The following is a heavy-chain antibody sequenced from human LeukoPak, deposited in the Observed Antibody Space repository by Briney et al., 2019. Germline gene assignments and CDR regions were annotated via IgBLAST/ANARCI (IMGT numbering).Heavy chain of an antibody. CDR3: AKAPSITMIVVVSPFDY. Sequence: TGGSLRLSCAASGFTFSDYYMSWVRQAPGKGLEWVSAISGSGGSTYYADSVKGRFTISRDNSKNTLYLQMNSLRAEDTAVYYCAKAPSITMIVVVSPFDYWGQGTLVTVSS. CDR2: ISGSGGST. V-gene: IGHV3-23*01. D-gene: IGHD3-22*01. J-gene: IGHJ4*02. CDR1: GFTFSDYY.